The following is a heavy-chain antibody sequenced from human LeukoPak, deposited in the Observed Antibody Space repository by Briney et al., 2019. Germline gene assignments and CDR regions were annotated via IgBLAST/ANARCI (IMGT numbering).Heavy chain of an antibody. Sequence: PGGSLRLSCAASGFTVSSNYMNCVRQAPGKGLEWVSIIYSGGNTHYADSVKGRFTISRDNSQNTLYLQMNSLRPEDTAVYYCARLLYYYDSSIYQRYFAYWAQEPLVTVPS. CDR3: ARLLYYYDSSIYQRYFAY. CDR2: IYSGGNT. V-gene: IGHV3-53*01. J-gene: IGHJ4*02. CDR1: GFTVSSNY. D-gene: IGHD3-22*01.